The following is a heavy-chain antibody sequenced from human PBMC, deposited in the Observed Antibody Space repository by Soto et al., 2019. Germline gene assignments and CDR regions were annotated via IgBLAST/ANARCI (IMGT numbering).Heavy chain of an antibody. CDR2: INHSGST. CDR1: RASFSDYY. CDR3: ARGSDDLTSVTFDY. J-gene: IGHJ4*02. V-gene: IGHV4-34*01. Sequence: SETLSLTCAVYRASFSDYYWSWIRQPPGKGLEWIGEINHSGSTSYNPSLKSRVTISVDTSKSQFSLKLSSVTAADTAIYYCARGSDDLTSVTFDYWGQGTQVTVSS. D-gene: IGHD3-3*01.